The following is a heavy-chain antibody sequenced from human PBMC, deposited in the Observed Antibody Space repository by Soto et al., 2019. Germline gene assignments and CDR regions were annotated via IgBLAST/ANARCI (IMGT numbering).Heavy chain of an antibody. CDR1: EFSFSSYA. D-gene: IGHD3-9*01. J-gene: IGHJ4*02. CDR3: ARTFDTITYYFDY. Sequence: GSLRLSCTASEFSFSSYAMHRIRQSPGKGLEWVAVISFNGNSLHYADSVKDRFTISRDNSKSTLYLQMNNMRTEDTAVYYCARTFDTITYYFDYWGQGTLVTVSS. CDR2: ISFNGNSL. V-gene: IGHV3-30-3*01.